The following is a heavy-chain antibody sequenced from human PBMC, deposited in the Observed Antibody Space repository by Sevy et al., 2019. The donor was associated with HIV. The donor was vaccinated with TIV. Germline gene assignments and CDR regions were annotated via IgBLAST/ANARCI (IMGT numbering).Heavy chain of an antibody. V-gene: IGHV3-23*01. CDR3: AKGVSWLVLGGYFDY. J-gene: IGHJ4*02. CDR2: IIGSGDNT. CDR1: GFTFWSYA. D-gene: IGHD6-19*01. Sequence: GGSLRLSCEASGFTFWSYAMSWVRQAPGKGLEWVSGIIGSGDNTYYADSVKGRFTVSRDNSKNTLYVQMNSLRAEDTAVYYCAKGVSWLVLGGYFDYWGQGTPVTVSS.